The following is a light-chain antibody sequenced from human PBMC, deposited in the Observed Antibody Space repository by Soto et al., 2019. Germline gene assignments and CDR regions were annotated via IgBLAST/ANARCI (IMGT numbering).Light chain of an antibody. CDR3: QQRSNWLT. CDR2: RAS. Sequence: EIVLTQSPATLSLSPGERATLSCRASQSVSTNLAWYQQKPGQAPRLLIYRASNRATGIPARFSGSGSGTDFTLTISSLEPEDFAVYYCQQRSNWLTFGGGTEVEIK. J-gene: IGKJ4*01. V-gene: IGKV3-11*01. CDR1: QSVSTN.